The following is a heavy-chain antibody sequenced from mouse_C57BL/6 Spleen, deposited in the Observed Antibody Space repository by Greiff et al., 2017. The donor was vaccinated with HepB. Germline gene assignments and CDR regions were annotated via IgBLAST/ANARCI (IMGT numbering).Heavy chain of an antibody. CDR1: GYTFTDYN. Sequence: EVQLQQSGPELVKPGASVKMSCKASGYTFTDYNMHWVKQSHGKSLEWIGYINPNNGGTSYNQKFKGKATLTVNKSSSTAYMELRSLTSEDSAVYYCARTNGGSCYGYYAMDYWGQGTSVTVSS. D-gene: IGHD3-2*02. CDR2: INPNNGGT. V-gene: IGHV1-22*01. CDR3: ARTNGGSCYGYYAMDY. J-gene: IGHJ4*01.